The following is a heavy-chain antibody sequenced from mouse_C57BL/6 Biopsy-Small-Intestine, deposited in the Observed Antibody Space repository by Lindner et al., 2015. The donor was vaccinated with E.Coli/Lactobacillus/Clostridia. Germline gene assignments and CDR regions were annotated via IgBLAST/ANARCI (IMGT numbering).Heavy chain of an antibody. V-gene: IGHV14-2*01. J-gene: IGHJ3*01. CDR3: SILLPFVY. CDR1: GFNIKDYY. D-gene: IGHD1-1*01. CDR2: IDPEDGEA. Sequence: VQLQESGAELVKPGASVKLSCTVSGFNIKDYYMYWVKQRTEQGLEWIGRIDPEDGEAKYAPKFQDKATITTDTSSNTAYLQLSSLTSEDTAVYYCSILLPFVYWGQGTLVTVSA.